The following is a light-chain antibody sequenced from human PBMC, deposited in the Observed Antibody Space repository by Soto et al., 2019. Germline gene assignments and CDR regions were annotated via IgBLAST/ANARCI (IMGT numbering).Light chain of an antibody. Sequence: EVVLTQSPATLSLSPGERATLSCRASQSVSSYLAWYQQKPGQAPRLLIYDASTRATGIPARFSGGGSGTDFTLTISSLEPEDFAVYYCQQRSNWPVTFGQGTKVESK. J-gene: IGKJ1*01. V-gene: IGKV3-11*01. CDR2: DAS. CDR1: QSVSSY. CDR3: QQRSNWPVT.